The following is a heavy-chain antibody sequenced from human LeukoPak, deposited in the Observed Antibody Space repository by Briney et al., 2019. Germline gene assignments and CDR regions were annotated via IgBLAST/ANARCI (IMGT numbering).Heavy chain of an antibody. J-gene: IGHJ4*02. CDR1: GFTFSSYW. V-gene: IGHV3-7*01. CDR2: IKQDGSEK. CDR3: ARDSGGSYYYDSSGYNDY. Sequence: GGSLRLSCAASGFTFSSYWMSWVRQAPGKGLEWVANIKQDGSEKNYVDSVKGRFTISRDDAKNSVDLQMNSLRVEDTAVYYCARDSGGSYYYDSSGYNDYWGQGTLVTVSS. D-gene: IGHD3-22*01.